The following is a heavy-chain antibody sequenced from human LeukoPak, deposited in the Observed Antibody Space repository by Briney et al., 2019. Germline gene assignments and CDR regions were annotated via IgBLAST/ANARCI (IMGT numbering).Heavy chain of an antibody. CDR2: ISWDGGST. J-gene: IGHJ3*02. Sequence: GGSLRLSCAASGFTFDDYTMHWVRQAPGKGLEWVSLISWDGGSTYYADSVKGRFTISRDNSKNSLYLQMNGLRTEDTALYYCAKDKSMDSSGWNLYDAFDIWGQGTMVTVSS. D-gene: IGHD6-19*01. CDR1: GFTFDDYT. V-gene: IGHV3-43*01. CDR3: AKDKSMDSSGWNLYDAFDI.